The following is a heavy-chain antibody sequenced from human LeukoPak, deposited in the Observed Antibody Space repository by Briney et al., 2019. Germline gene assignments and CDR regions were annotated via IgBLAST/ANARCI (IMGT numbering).Heavy chain of an antibody. CDR1: GFTFSSYG. CDR3: AKDRGGVYYGSGSYYFDY. Sequence: GGSLRLSCAASGFTFSSYGMHWVRQAPGKGLEWVAVIWYDGSNKYYADSVKGRFTISRDNSKNTLYLQMNSLRAEDTAVYYCAKDRGGVYYGSGSYYFDYWGQGTLVTVSS. D-gene: IGHD3-10*01. CDR2: IWYDGSNK. J-gene: IGHJ4*02. V-gene: IGHV3-33*06.